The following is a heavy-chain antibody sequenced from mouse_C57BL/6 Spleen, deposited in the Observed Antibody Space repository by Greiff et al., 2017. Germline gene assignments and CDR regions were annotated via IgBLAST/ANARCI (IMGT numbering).Heavy chain of an antibody. V-gene: IGHV1-82*01. CDR3: ARSSGYYGSSPYYYAMDY. Sequence: QVQLQQSGPELVKPGASVKISCKASGYAFSSSWMNWVKQRPGTGLEWIGRIYPGDGDTNYNGKFKGKATLTADKSSSTAYMQLSSLTSEGTAVYFCARSSGYYGSSPYYYAMDYWGQGTSVTVSS. D-gene: IGHD1-1*01. J-gene: IGHJ4*01. CDR1: GYAFSSSW. CDR2: IYPGDGDT.